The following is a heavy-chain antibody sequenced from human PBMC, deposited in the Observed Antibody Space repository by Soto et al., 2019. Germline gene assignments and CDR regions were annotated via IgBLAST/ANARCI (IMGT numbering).Heavy chain of an antibody. J-gene: IGHJ4*02. Sequence: QVQLQESGPGLVKPSQTLSLTCTVSGGSISSGDYYWSWIRQPPGKGLEWIGYIDYSGSTYYNPSLTSRVNISVDTSTNQFPLKLSSVTAAATAVYYCARGGRTIFGRYFDYWGQGTLVTVSS. D-gene: IGHD3-3*01. CDR3: ARGGRTIFGRYFDY. V-gene: IGHV4-30-4*01. CDR1: GGSISSGDYY. CDR2: IDYSGST.